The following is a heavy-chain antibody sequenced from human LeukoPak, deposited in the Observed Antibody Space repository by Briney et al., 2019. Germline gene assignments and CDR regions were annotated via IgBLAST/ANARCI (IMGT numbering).Heavy chain of an antibody. D-gene: IGHD3-10*01. Sequence: SETLSLTCTVSGGSISSSSYYWGWIRQPPGKGLEWIGSIYYSGSTYYNPSLKSRVTISVDTSKNQFSRKLSSVTAADTAVYYCARHVGSITMVRGVINNNWFDPWGQGTLVTVSS. CDR1: GGSISSSSYY. CDR2: IYYSGST. V-gene: IGHV4-39*01. CDR3: ARHVGSITMVRGVINNNWFDP. J-gene: IGHJ5*02.